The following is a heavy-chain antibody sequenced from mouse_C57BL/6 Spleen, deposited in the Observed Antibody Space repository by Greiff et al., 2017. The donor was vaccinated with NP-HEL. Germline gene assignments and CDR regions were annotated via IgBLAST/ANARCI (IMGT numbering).Heavy chain of an antibody. CDR2: IHPNSGST. Sequence: QVQLQQSGAELVKPGASVKLSCKASGYTFTSYWMHWVKQRPGQGLEWIGMIHPNSGSTNYNEKFKSKATLTVDKSSSTAYMQLSSLTSEDSAVYYCARTRRYDPSFAYWGQGTLVTVSA. J-gene: IGHJ3*01. V-gene: IGHV1-64*01. CDR1: GYTFTSYW. CDR3: ARTRRYDPSFAY. D-gene: IGHD2-12*01.